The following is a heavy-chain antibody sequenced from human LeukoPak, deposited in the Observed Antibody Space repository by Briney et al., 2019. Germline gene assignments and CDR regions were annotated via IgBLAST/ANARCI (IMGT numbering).Heavy chain of an antibody. D-gene: IGHD5-18*01. CDR3: ARGPGGYSYGYYFDY. V-gene: IGHV4-30-4*01. CDR1: GGSISSGDYY. CDR2: IYYSGST. Sequence: PSQTLSLTCTVSGGSISSGDYYWSWIRQPPGKGLEWIGYIYYSGSTYYNPSLKSRVTISVDTPKNQFSLKLSSVTAADTAVYYCARGPGGYSYGYYFDYWGQGTLVTVSS. J-gene: IGHJ4*02.